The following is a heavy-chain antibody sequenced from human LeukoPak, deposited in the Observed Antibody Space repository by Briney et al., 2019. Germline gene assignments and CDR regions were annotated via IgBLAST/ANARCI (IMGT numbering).Heavy chain of an antibody. Sequence: SQTLSLTCTVSGVSSSRYYWTWIPQPPGKGLEWIGYIHSSGSTNYNPSLKSRVTMSVDTSKNPFSLWLSAVTASDTAVYYCARLRCERSGGRCYSVVDWFDPWGQGSLVTVSS. J-gene: IGHJ5*02. CDR2: IHSSGST. CDR1: GVSSSRYY. V-gene: IGHV4-4*09. D-gene: IGHD2-15*01. CDR3: ARLRCERSGGRCYSVVDWFDP.